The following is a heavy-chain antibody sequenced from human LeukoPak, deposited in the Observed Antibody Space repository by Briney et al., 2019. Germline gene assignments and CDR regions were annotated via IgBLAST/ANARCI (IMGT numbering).Heavy chain of an antibody. D-gene: IGHD6-19*01. V-gene: IGHV3-23*01. J-gene: IGHJ4*02. CDR2: TVSRGTT. Sequence: GGSLRLSCVASGFTFTSDAMNWVRQAPGKGLEWVSSTVSRGTTQYADSVKGRFTVSRDNSKNTLYLQMNSLRTEGTAVYYCARDPPEVYNSGWLFDYWGQGTLVTVSS. CDR3: ARDPPEVYNSGWLFDY. CDR1: GFTFTSDA.